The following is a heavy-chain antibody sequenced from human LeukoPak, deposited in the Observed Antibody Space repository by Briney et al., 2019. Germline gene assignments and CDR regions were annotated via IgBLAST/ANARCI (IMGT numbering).Heavy chain of an antibody. D-gene: IGHD6-13*01. J-gene: IGHJ5*02. CDR2: ISDSGRN. CDR1: GGSITNYF. CDR3: ARHAPERQLAESWYDP. Sequence: SETLSLTCGVSGGSITNYFWSGIREPRGKGGEGSGYISDSGRNNYNPSLRSRVTISLDASKPPFSLRLSSVTAADTAVYYCARHAPERQLAESWYDPWGQGTLVTVSS. V-gene: IGHV4-59*08.